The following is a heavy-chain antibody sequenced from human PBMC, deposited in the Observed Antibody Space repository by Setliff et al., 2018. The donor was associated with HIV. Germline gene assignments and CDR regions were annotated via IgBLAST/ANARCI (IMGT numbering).Heavy chain of an antibody. V-gene: IGHV3-48*01. J-gene: IGHJ6*03. CDR1: GFTFSRYE. CDR3: ARVSELLAYYMDV. CDR2: ISSSSSTI. Sequence: GGSLRLSCAASGFTFSRYEMNWVRQAPGKGLEWVSYISSSSSTIYYADSVKGRFTISRDNAKNSLYLQMNSLRAEDTAVYYCARVSELLAYYMDVWGKGPRSPSP. D-gene: IGHD1-26*01.